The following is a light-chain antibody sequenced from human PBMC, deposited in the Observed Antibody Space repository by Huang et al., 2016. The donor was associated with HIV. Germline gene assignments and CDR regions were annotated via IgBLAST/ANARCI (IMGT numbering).Light chain of an antibody. Sequence: EVLLTQSPGTLSSSPGERVTVSCRASQSLSYSFVAWYQQRPGQAPRLLIYAASTRASGIPDRFSGSGSGTDFTLTINRLEPSDFALYYCHQYGTSPYTFGQGTNLDVK. CDR2: AAS. CDR3: HQYGTSPYT. V-gene: IGKV3-20*01. J-gene: IGKJ2*01. CDR1: QSLSYSF.